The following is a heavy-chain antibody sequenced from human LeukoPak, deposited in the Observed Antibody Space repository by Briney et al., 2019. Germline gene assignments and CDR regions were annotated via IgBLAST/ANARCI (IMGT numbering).Heavy chain of an antibody. CDR3: ASTYYGSGSYFAY. CDR2: IYSGGST. J-gene: IGHJ4*02. CDR1: GFTVSSNY. V-gene: IGHV3-66*01. D-gene: IGHD3-10*01. Sequence: GSLRLSCAASGFTVSSNYMSWVRQAPGKGLEWVSAIYSGGSTYYADSVKGRFTISRDNSKNTLYLQMNSLRAEDTAVYYCASTYYGSGSYFAYWGQGTLVTVSS.